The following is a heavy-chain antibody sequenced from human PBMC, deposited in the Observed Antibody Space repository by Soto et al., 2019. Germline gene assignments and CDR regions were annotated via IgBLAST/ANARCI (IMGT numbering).Heavy chain of an antibody. CDR1: GFTFSSYS. CDR3: ARAPDCSSTSCYTNYYYYGMDV. Sequence: XVSLRLSCAASGFTFSSYSMNWVRQAPGKGLEWVSSISSSSSYIYYADSVKGRFTISRDNAKNSLYLQMNSLRAEETAVYYCARAPDCSSTSCYTNYYYYGMDVWGQGTTVTVSS. V-gene: IGHV3-21*01. CDR2: ISSSSSYI. D-gene: IGHD2-2*02. J-gene: IGHJ6*02.